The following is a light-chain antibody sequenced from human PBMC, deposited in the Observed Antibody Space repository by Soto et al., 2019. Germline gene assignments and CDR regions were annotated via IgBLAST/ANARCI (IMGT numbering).Light chain of an antibody. J-gene: IGLJ3*02. CDR2: LNSDGSH. Sequence: QLVLTQSPSASASLGASVKLTCTLSSGHSSYAIAWHQQQPEKGPRYLMNLNSDGSHSKGDGIPDRFSGSSSGAERSLTISSLQSEDEADYYCQTWGTGVWVFGGGTKLTVL. CDR3: QTWGTGVWV. CDR1: SGHSSYA. V-gene: IGLV4-69*01.